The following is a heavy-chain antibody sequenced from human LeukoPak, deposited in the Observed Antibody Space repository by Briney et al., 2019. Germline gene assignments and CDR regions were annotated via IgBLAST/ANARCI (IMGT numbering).Heavy chain of an antibody. CDR1: GFTFSSYW. D-gene: IGHD4/OR15-4a*01. J-gene: IGHJ4*02. V-gene: IGHV3-74*01. Sequence: GGSLRLSCAASGFTFSSYWMHWVRQVPGKGLVWVSRINPGGSSTAYADSVKGRFTISRDNAKNSLYLQMNSLRAEDTAVYYCARAGYGAFDYWGQGTLVTVSS. CDR3: ARAGYGAFDY. CDR2: INPGGSST.